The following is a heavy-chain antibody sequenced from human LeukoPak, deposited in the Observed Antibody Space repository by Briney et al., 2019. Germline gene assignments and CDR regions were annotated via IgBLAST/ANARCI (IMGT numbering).Heavy chain of an antibody. Sequence: ASVKVSCKASGYTFTGYFIHWVRQAPGQGLEWMGWINPNNGGTNYAQKFQGRVTMTRDTSISTAYMELSRLRSDDTAVYYCARDSSGYKDAFDIWGQGTMVTVSS. V-gene: IGHV1-2*02. CDR2: INPNNGGT. D-gene: IGHD3-22*01. J-gene: IGHJ3*02. CDR3: ARDSSGYKDAFDI. CDR1: GYTFTGYF.